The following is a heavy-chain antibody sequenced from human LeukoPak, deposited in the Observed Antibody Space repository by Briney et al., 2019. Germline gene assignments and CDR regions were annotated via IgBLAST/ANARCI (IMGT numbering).Heavy chain of an antibody. Sequence: GGSLRLSCAASGFAVSSNYMSWVRQAPGKGLEWVSLIYTGGSASYADSVKGRFTISRDNSKNTLYLQMNSLRAEDTAVYYCARSRYSRSFYNAFDLWGQGTVVTVSS. CDR3: ARSRYSRSFYNAFDL. CDR2: IYTGGSA. J-gene: IGHJ3*01. D-gene: IGHD2/OR15-2a*01. V-gene: IGHV3-53*01. CDR1: GFAVSSNY.